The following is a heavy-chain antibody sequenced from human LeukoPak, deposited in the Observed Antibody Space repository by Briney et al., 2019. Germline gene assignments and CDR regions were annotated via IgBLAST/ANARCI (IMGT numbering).Heavy chain of an antibody. Sequence: GASVKVSCKASGYTFTSYGISWVRQALGQGLEWMGWISAYNGNTNYAQKLQGRVTMTTDTSTSTAYMELRSLRSDDTAVYYCAREGVVVVPAAIVLYYYGMDVWGQGTTVTVSS. CDR2: ISAYNGNT. CDR1: GYTFTSYG. D-gene: IGHD2-2*02. V-gene: IGHV1-18*01. CDR3: AREGVVVVPAAIVLYYYGMDV. J-gene: IGHJ6*02.